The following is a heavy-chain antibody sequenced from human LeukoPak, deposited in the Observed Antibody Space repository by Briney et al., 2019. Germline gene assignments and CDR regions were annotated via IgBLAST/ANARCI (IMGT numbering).Heavy chain of an antibody. V-gene: IGHV4-59*08. CDR1: GGSISSYY. Sequence: SETLSLPCTVSGGSISSYYWSWIRQPPGKGLEWIGYIYYSGSTNYNPSLKSRVTISVDTSKNQFSLKLSSVTAADTAVYYCARHETALFDYWGQGTLVTVSS. CDR2: IYYSGST. CDR3: ARHETALFDY. J-gene: IGHJ4*02. D-gene: IGHD5-18*01.